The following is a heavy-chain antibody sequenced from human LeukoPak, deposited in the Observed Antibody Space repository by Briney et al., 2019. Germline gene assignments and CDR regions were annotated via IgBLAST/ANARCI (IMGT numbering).Heavy chain of an antibody. Sequence: GGSLRLSCAASGFTFSTYGMSWVRQPPGKGLEWVSAISGGGGSTYYADSVKGRVTISRDNSKNTLYLQTNSLRAEDTAVYYCAKSLESTNYYYHMDVWGKGTTVTISS. V-gene: IGHV3-23*01. J-gene: IGHJ6*03. CDR1: GFTFSTYG. D-gene: IGHD2-2*01. CDR3: AKSLESTNYYYHMDV. CDR2: ISGGGGST.